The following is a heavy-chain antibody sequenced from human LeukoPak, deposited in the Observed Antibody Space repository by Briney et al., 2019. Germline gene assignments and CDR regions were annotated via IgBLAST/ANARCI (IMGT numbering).Heavy chain of an antibody. CDR1: GYTLTGNH. D-gene: IGHD2-21*02. V-gene: IGHV1-2*02. CDR2: INPNRGGT. CDR3: ARGGSTDSIHSCGGNCYFLDY. Sequence: SVKVSCKASGYTLTGNHMHWVRQAPGQGLEWMGWINPNRGGTNYAQKFQGRVIMPRDTSISTAYMELSRLGSDDTAVYYCARGGSTDSIHSCGGNCYFLDYWGQGTLVTVSS. J-gene: IGHJ4*02.